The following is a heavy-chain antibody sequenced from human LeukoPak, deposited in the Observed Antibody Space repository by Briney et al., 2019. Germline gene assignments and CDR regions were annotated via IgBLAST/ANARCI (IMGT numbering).Heavy chain of an antibody. CDR1: GGSFSGYY. CDR2: INHSGST. V-gene: IGHV4-34*01. CDR3: ARGPVYYYYYMDV. J-gene: IGHJ6*03. Sequence: PSETLSLTCAVYGGSFSGYYWSWIRQPPGKGLEWIGEINHSGSTNYNPPLKSRVTISVDTSKNQFSLKLSSVTAADTAVYYCARGPVYYYYYMDVWGKGTTVTVSS.